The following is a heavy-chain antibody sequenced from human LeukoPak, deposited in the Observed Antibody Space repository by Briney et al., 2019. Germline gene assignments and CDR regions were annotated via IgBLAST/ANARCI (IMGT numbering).Heavy chain of an antibody. Sequence: PGGSLRLSCAASGFTFSDYYMTWIRQAPGKGLEWVSYISSSGSTIYYADSVKGRFTISRDNAKNSLYLQMNSLRAEDTAVYYCARGRSGGSPYTYDFLSEKSYYYGMDVWGQGTTVTVSS. CDR2: ISSSGSTI. D-gene: IGHD3-3*01. CDR1: GFTFSDYY. V-gene: IGHV3-11*01. J-gene: IGHJ6*02. CDR3: ARGRSGGSPYTYDFLSEKSYYYGMDV.